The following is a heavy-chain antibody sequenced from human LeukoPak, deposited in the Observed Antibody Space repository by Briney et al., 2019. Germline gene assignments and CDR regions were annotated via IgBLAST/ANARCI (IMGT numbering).Heavy chain of an antibody. J-gene: IGHJ4*02. V-gene: IGHV1-8*01. CDR2: MNPDTGNT. CDR3: ARVQRVEFPLKYYFDY. Sequence: ASVKVSCKASGYSFSSYDINWVRQATGQGLEWMGWMNPDTGNTGYAHKFQGRLTMTRSTSLSTAYMELSSLTSEDTAVYYCARVQRVEFPLKYYFDYWGQETLVTVSS. D-gene: IGHD2-21*01. CDR1: GYSFSSYD.